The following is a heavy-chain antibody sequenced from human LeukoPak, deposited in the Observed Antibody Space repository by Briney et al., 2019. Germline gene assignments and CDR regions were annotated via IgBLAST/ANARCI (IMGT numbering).Heavy chain of an antibody. D-gene: IGHD3-22*01. J-gene: IGHJ4*02. Sequence: GGSLRLSCAASGFTFSSYSMNWVRQAPGKGLEWVSSISSSSSYIYYADSVKGRFTISRDNAKNSLYLQMNSLRAEDTAVYYCARMGDYYDSSGYYYIGFDYWGQGTLVTVSS. V-gene: IGHV3-21*01. CDR2: ISSSSSYI. CDR1: GFTFSSYS. CDR3: ARMGDYYDSSGYYYIGFDY.